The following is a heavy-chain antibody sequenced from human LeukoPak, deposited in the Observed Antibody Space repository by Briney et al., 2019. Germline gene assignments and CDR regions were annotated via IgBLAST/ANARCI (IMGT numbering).Heavy chain of an antibody. CDR2: ISAYNGNT. Sequence: ASVKVSCKASGYTFTSYGISWVRQAPGQGLEWMGWISAYNGNTNYAQKLQGRVTMTTDTSTSTAHMELRSLRSDDTAVYYCARAHYYDSSDQDYWGQGTLVTVSS. D-gene: IGHD3-22*01. CDR1: GYTFTSYG. J-gene: IGHJ4*02. CDR3: ARAHYYDSSDQDY. V-gene: IGHV1-18*01.